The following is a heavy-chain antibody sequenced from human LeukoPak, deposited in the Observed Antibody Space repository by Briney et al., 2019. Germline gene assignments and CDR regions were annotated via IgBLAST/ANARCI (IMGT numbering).Heavy chain of an antibody. Sequence: PSETLSLTCGVSGTSFSSYYWSWIRQTPGKGLEWIGEVNHSGYTNMNPSLKSRATISVDTSKNQFSLMLTSVTAADTAVYFCARMTTGHDYWGQGTLVTVSS. CDR3: ARMTTGHDY. CDR2: VNHSGYT. V-gene: IGHV4-34*04. J-gene: IGHJ4*02. D-gene: IGHD4-17*01. CDR1: GTSFSSYY.